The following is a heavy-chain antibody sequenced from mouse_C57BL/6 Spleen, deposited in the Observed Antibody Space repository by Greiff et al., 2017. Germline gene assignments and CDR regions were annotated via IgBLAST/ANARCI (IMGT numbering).Heavy chain of an antibody. Sequence: EVQLQQSGPGLVKPSQSLSLTCSVTGYSITSGYYWNWIRQFPGNKLEWVGYISYDGSNNYNPSLKNRISITRDTSKNQFFLKLNSGTTEDTATYYCAVPHGGYYAMDYWGQGTSVTVSS. D-gene: IGHD5-1*01. CDR1: GYSITSGYY. CDR3: AVPHGGYYAMDY. V-gene: IGHV3-6*01. J-gene: IGHJ4*01. CDR2: ISYDGSN.